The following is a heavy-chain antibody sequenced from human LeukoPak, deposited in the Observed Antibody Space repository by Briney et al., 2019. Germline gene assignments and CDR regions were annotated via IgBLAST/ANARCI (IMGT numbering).Heavy chain of an antibody. Sequence: QPGGSLRLSCAASAFTSSSYWMSWVRQAPGKGLEWVANINPDGSEKHYVDSVKGRFTISRDNAKNSLYLQMDSLRAEDTAVYYCARHKGISGVVIMGSFDYWGQGTLVTVSS. J-gene: IGHJ4*02. CDR2: INPDGSEK. CDR1: AFTSSSYW. V-gene: IGHV3-7*01. CDR3: ARHKGISGVVIMGSFDY. D-gene: IGHD3-3*01.